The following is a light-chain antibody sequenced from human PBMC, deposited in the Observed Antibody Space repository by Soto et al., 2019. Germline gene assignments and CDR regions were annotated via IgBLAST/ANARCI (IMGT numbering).Light chain of an antibody. CDR3: CSYAGGGTYV. CDR1: SSDVGTYDL. Sequence: QSALTQPASVSGSPGQSITISCTGSSSDVGTYDLVSWYQQHPGKAPTLIIFEVSERPSGVSNRFSGSKSDNTASLTISGLQAEDEAEYYCCSYAGGGTYVFGGGTKLTVL. J-gene: IGLJ1*01. V-gene: IGLV2-23*02. CDR2: EVS.